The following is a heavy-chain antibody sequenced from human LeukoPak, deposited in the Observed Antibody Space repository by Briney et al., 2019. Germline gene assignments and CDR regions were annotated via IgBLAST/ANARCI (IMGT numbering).Heavy chain of an antibody. CDR2: ISSSGTYT. J-gene: IGHJ4*02. CDR1: ESTFSSYG. Sequence: PGGSLRLSCAASESTFSSYGMNWVRQAPGKGLEWVSRISSSGTYTDYTDSVKGRFTISRDNAKNSLYLQMNSLRAEDTALYYCAKQSTVSGGGFDYRGLGTLVTVSS. V-gene: IGHV3-21*04. CDR3: AKQSTVSGGGFDY. D-gene: IGHD4-17*01.